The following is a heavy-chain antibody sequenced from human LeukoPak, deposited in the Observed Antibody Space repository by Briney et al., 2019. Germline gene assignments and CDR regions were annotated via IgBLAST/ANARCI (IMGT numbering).Heavy chain of an antibody. D-gene: IGHD6-6*01. V-gene: IGHV3-30*01. J-gene: IGHJ4*02. CDR3: ARGYSSSPFDY. CDR2: MSYDGSNS. CDR1: GFTFSNYA. Sequence: GGSLRLSCAASGFTFSNYAMHWVRQAPGKGLEWVAVMSYDGSNSFYADSVKGRFTISRDNSKNTLYLQMNSLRGEDTAVYFCARGYSSSPFDYWGQGTLVTVSS.